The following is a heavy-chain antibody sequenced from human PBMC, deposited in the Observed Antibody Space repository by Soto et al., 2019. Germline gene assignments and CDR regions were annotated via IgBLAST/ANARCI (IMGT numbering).Heavy chain of an antibody. D-gene: IGHD3-16*01. CDR2: IKEDGSEK. J-gene: IGHJ6*02. V-gene: IGHV3-7*03. CDR3: ARDWGSSALDV. CDR1: EFTFSSYW. Sequence: GGSLRLSCAACEFTFSSYWRSWVRHAPGNGLEGVANIKEDGSEKYYLDAVKGRFTIARDNAKHSLYLQMNSLRDDDTAVYYFARDWGSSALDVGGQGTTVTVSS.